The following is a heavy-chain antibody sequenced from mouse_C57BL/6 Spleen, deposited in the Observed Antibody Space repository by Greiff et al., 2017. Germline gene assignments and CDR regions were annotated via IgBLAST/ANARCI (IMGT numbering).Heavy chain of an antibody. V-gene: IGHV1-15*01. CDR2: IDPETGGT. D-gene: IGHD1-1*01. CDR1: GYTFTDYE. J-gene: IGHJ4*01. Sequence: QVQLQQSGAELVRPGASVTLSCKASGYTFTDYEMHWVKQTPVHGLEWIGAIDPETGGTAYNQKFKGKAILTADKSSSTAYMELRSLTSEDSAVYYCTRYYGSSYAMDYWGQGTSVTVSA. CDR3: TRYYGSSYAMDY.